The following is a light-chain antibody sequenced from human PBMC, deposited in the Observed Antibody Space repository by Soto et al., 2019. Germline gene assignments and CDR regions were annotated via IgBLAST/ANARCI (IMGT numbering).Light chain of an antibody. CDR1: QSVSSSY. Sequence: EIVLTQSPGTLSLSPGERATLSCRASQSVSSSYLAWYQQKPGQAPRLLIFGASSRATDTPDRFSGSGSGTDFTLTISRLEPEDFAVYYCQQYGGSSYTFGQGTKLQIK. V-gene: IGKV3-20*01. CDR2: GAS. J-gene: IGKJ2*01. CDR3: QQYGGSSYT.